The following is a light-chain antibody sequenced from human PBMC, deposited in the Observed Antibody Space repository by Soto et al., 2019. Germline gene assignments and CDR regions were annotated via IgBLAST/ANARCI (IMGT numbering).Light chain of an antibody. CDR2: GNS. Sequence: QSVLTQPPSVSGAPGQRVTISCTGSSSNIGAGYDVHWYQQLPGTAPKLLIYGNSNRPSGVPDRFSGSKSGTSASLAITGVQAEDEADYYCQSYDSRGVVFGGGTKLTVL. CDR1: SSNIGAGYD. V-gene: IGLV1-40*01. J-gene: IGLJ2*01. CDR3: QSYDSRGVV.